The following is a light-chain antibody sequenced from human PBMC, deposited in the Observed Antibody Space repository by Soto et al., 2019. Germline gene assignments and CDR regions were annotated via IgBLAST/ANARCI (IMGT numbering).Light chain of an antibody. Sequence: QSVLTQPRSVSGSPGQSVTISCTGTSSDVGGYNYVSWYQEQPGKAPKLMIYDVSKRPSGVPDRFSGSKSGNTASLTISGLQAEGEADYYCCSYAGSYYYVFGTGTKV. CDR3: CSYAGSYYYV. CDR2: DVS. CDR1: SSDVGGYNY. V-gene: IGLV2-11*01. J-gene: IGLJ1*01.